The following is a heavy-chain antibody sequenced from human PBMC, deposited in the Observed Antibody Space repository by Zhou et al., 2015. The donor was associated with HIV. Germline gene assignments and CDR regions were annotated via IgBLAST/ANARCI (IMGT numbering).Heavy chain of an antibody. CDR1: GFNFYYAW. V-gene: IGHV3-15*01. CDR2: IKSKASGGTI. D-gene: IGHD2-8*01. Sequence: EVQLVESGGGLVQPGGSLRLSCAASGFNFYYAWMSWVRQAPGKGLEWVGRIKSKASGGTIDYAAPVKDRFTISRDDSKNVLYLQMNSLKTEDTALYYCTWVYSVSDPVFHVWGQGTMVTVSS. J-gene: IGHJ3*01. CDR3: TWVYSVSDPVFHV.